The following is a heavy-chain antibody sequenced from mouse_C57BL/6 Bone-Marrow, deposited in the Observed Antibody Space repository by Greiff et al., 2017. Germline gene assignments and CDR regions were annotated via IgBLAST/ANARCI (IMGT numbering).Heavy chain of an antibody. Sequence: VQLQQPGAELVRPGSSVKLSCKASGYTFTSYWMHCVNQRPIQGLEWIGNIDPSDSETHYNQKFKDKATLTVDKSSSTAYMQLSSLTSEDSAVYYCARNGGWLLSWFAYWGQGTLVTVSA. D-gene: IGHD2-3*01. V-gene: IGHV1-52*01. J-gene: IGHJ3*01. CDR2: IDPSDSET. CDR1: GYTFTSYW. CDR3: ARNGGWLLSWFAY.